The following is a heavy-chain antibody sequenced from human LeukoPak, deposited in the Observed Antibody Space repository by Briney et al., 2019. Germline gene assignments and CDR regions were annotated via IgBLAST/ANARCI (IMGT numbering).Heavy chain of an antibody. J-gene: IGHJ4*02. CDR1: DGSISSSY. D-gene: IGHD6-13*01. Sequence: PSETPSLTCTVSDGSISSSYWSWIRQPPGKGLEWIGFIYYRGSTNYNPSLKSRVTISVDTSKNQFSLRLYSLTAADTAVYYCARLAGAASGLFDYWGQGTLVTVSS. CDR2: IYYRGST. V-gene: IGHV4-59*08. CDR3: ARLAGAASGLFDY.